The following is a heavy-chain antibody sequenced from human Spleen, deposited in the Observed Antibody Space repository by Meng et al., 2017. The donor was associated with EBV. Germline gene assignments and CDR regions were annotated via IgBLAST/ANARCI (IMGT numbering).Heavy chain of an antibody. V-gene: IGHV7-4-1*02. J-gene: IGHJ4*02. Sequence: QWQLVQSGSEIKKPGASVKVSCKAFGYTLSSHAMNWVRQAPGQGLEWLGWINTNTGSPTYAQGFRGRFLFSLDTSVSTAYLQISSLKAEDTAVYYCASGGWGDYWGQGTLVTVSS. CDR3: ASGGWGDY. CDR1: GYTLSSHA. D-gene: IGHD6-19*01. CDR2: INTNTGSP.